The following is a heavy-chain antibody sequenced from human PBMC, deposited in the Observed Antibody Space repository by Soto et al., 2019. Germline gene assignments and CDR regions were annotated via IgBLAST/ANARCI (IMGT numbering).Heavy chain of an antibody. CDR2: LWAGGNYA. J-gene: IGHJ4*02. Sequence: GGSLRLSCAASGFHFSSHGMHWVRQAPGKGLEWVAHLWAGGNYAYYAYSVQGRFTISRDNSKNTVYLQMNSLREEDTAVYFCARDLGSSASVSYPDFWGQGTLVTVSS. CDR1: GFHFSSHG. D-gene: IGHD3-10*01. CDR3: ARDLGSSASVSYPDF. V-gene: IGHV3-33*01.